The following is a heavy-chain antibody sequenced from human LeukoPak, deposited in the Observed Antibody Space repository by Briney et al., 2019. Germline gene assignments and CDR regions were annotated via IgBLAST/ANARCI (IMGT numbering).Heavy chain of an antibody. CDR3: ARDSDHPIVVVDYGMDV. CDR2: IYYSGST. D-gene: IGHD2-2*01. Sequence: SETLSLTCTVSGGSISSSSYYWGWIRQPPGKGLEWIGGIYYSGSTYYNPSLKSRVTISVDTSKNQFSLKLSSVTAADTAVYYCARDSDHPIVVVDYGMDVWGQGTTVTVSS. J-gene: IGHJ6*02. CDR1: GGSISSSSYY. V-gene: IGHV4-39*07.